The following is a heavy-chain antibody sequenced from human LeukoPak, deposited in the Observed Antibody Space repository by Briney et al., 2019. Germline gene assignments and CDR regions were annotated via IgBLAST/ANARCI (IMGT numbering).Heavy chain of an antibody. CDR1: GYTFTGYY. Sequence: ASVKVSCKASGYTFTGYYMHWVRQAPGQGLEWMGRINTNSGGTNYAQKFQGRVTMTRDTSISTAYMELSRLRSDDTAVYYCARETILGYCSGGSCSYNWFDPWGQGTLVTVSS. CDR2: INTNSGGT. CDR3: ARETILGYCSGGSCSYNWFDP. D-gene: IGHD2-15*01. V-gene: IGHV1-2*06. J-gene: IGHJ5*02.